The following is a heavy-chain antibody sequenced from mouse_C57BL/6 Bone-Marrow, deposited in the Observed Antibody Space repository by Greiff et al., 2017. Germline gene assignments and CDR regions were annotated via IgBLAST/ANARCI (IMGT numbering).Heavy chain of an antibody. Sequence: QVQLQQPGAELVMPGASVKLSCKASGYTFTSYWMHWVKQRPGQGLEWIGEIDPSDSYTNYNQKFKGKSTLTVDKSSSTAYMQLSSLTSEDSAVYDCAREVYYGYFFDYWGQGTTLTVSS. CDR3: AREVYYGYFFDY. CDR1: GYTFTSYW. V-gene: IGHV1-69*01. J-gene: IGHJ2*01. D-gene: IGHD2-2*01. CDR2: IDPSDSYT.